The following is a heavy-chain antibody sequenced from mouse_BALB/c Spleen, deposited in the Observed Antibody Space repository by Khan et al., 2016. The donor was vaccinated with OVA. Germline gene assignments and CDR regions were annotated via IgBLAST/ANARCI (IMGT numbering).Heavy chain of an antibody. CDR1: GFTFTNYG. CDR2: INTYTGEP. V-gene: IGHV9-3-1*01. Sequence: QIQLVQSGPELKKPGETVQISCKASGFTFTNYGMNWVRQAPGKGLKWMGWINTYTGEPTCTDDFKGRFAFSLETSASTAYLQITSLQNEDSATDFCARVRCNGSMDFWGQGTSVTVSS. CDR3: ARVRCNGSMDF. J-gene: IGHJ4*01.